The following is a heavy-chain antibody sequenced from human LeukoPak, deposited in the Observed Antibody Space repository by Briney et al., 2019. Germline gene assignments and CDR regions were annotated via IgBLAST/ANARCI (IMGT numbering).Heavy chain of an antibody. CDR3: TRDKREYSYGSDYFDY. D-gene: IGHD5-18*01. V-gene: IGHV3-49*04. CDR2: IRSKAYGGTT. Sequence: GGSLRLSCTASGFRFGDYAMSWVRQAPGKGLEWVGLIRSKAYGGTTDYAASVKDRFIISRDDSKTIVHLQMDSLETEDTAVYYCTRDKREYSYGSDYFDYWGQGNLVTVSS. CDR1: GFRFGDYA. J-gene: IGHJ4*02.